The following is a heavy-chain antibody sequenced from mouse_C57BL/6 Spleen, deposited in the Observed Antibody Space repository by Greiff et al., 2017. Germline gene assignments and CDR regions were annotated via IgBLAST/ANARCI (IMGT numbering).Heavy chain of an antibody. Sequence: EVQLQQSGPELVKPGASVKISCKASGYTFTDSYMNWVKQSHGKSLEWIGDINPNNGGTSYNQKFKGKATLTVDKSSSTAYMELRSLTSEDSAVYYCARCSCYWYFGVWGTGITVTVSS. CDR1: GYTFTDSY. J-gene: IGHJ1*03. V-gene: IGHV1-26*01. CDR3: ARCSCYWYFGV. D-gene: IGHD1-1*01. CDR2: INPNNGGT.